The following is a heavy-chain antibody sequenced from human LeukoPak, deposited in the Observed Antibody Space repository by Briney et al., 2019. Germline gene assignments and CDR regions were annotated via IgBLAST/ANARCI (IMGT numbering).Heavy chain of an antibody. D-gene: IGHD3-22*01. CDR2: ISSLSSYI. V-gene: IGHV3-21*01. J-gene: IGHJ3*02. Sequence: GGSLRLSCAASGFTFSSHSMNWVRQAPGKGLEWVSSISSLSSYIYYADSVNGRFTISRDNAKNSLYLQMNSLRAEDTAVYYCVKAQARYYDSSGNTFDIWGQGTMVTVSS. CDR3: VKAQARYYDSSGNTFDI. CDR1: GFTFSSHS.